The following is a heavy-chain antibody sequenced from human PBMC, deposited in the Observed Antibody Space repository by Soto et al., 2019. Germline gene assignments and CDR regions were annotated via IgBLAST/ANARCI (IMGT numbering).Heavy chain of an antibody. Sequence: EVQLLESGGGLVQPGGSLRLSCAASGFTFSSYAMSWVRQAPGKGLEWLSAISGSGGSTYYADSVKGRFTISRDNSKNTLYLQMNSLRAEDTAVYYCAKDPYYDFWSGYLYYFDYWGQGTLVTVSS. CDR2: ISGSGGST. D-gene: IGHD3-3*01. J-gene: IGHJ4*02. CDR1: GFTFSSYA. V-gene: IGHV3-23*01. CDR3: AKDPYYDFWSGYLYYFDY.